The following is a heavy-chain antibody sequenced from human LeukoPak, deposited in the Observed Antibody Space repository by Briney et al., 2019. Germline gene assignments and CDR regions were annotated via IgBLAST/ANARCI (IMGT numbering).Heavy chain of an antibody. CDR1: GGSFSGYY. J-gene: IGHJ4*02. D-gene: IGHD3-10*01. V-gene: IGHV4-34*01. CDR2: INHSGST. Sequence: SETLPLTCAVYGGSFSGYYWSWIRQPPGKGLEWIGEINHSGSTNYNPSLKSRVTISVDTSKNQFSLKLSSVTAADTAVYYCATGSGSYFPAAYWGQGTLVTVSS. CDR3: ATGSGSYFPAAY.